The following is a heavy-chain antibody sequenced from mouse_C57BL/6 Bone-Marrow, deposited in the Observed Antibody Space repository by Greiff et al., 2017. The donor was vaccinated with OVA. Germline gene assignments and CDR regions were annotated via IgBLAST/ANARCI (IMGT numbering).Heavy chain of an antibody. CDR2: ISYSGST. Sequence: VQLQQSGPGLAKPSQTLSLTCSVTGYSITSYYWNWIRKFPGNKLEYMGYISYSGSTYYNPSLKSRISITRDTSKNQYYMQLNSVTTEDTATYYCARWGDGVFDYWGQGTTLTVSS. V-gene: IGHV3-8*01. D-gene: IGHD1-1*02. CDR1: GYSITSYY. J-gene: IGHJ2*01. CDR3: ARWGDGVFDY.